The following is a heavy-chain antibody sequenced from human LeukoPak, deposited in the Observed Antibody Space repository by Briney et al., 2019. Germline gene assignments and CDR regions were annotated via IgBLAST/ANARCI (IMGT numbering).Heavy chain of an antibody. Sequence: GSLRLSCAASGFTFSSYSMNWVRQAPGKGLEWVSSISSSSSYIYYADSVKGRFTISRDNAKNSLYLQMNSLRAEDTAVYYCGGGELWFGELLIGDYYYYGMDVWGQGTTVTVSS. J-gene: IGHJ6*02. CDR3: GGGELWFGELLIGDYYYYGMDV. D-gene: IGHD3-10*01. CDR2: ISSSSSYI. CDR1: GFTFSSYS. V-gene: IGHV3-21*01.